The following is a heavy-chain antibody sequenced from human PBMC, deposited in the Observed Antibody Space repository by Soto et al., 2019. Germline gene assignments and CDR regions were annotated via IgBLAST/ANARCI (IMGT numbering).Heavy chain of an antibody. V-gene: IGHV4-34*02. CDR1: GGSVNGYS. Sequence: VNLQQWGAGLLKPSETLSLPCAVYGGSVNGYSWNWIRQPPGKGLEWIGEINHTGGTHYNPSLKSRVTMSVDTSKNQFSLRLSSVTAADTAIYYCATRITVFGLLIPPFDPWGQGTQVTVSS. J-gene: IGHJ5*02. D-gene: IGHD3-3*01. CDR2: INHTGGT. CDR3: ATRITVFGLLIPPFDP.